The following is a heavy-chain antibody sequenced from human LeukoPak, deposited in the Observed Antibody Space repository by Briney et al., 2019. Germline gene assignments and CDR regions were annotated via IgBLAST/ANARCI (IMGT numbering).Heavy chain of an antibody. D-gene: IGHD3-9*01. CDR1: GFTFSSYS. Sequence: GGSLRLSCAASGFTFSSYSMNWVRQAPGKGLEWVSYISSSSSTIYYADSVKGRFTISRDNAKNSLYLQMNSLRAEDTAVYYCARGADYDILTGYFVVGHWFDPWGQGTLVTVSS. CDR2: ISSSSSTI. V-gene: IGHV3-48*01. J-gene: IGHJ5*02. CDR3: ARGADYDILTGYFVVGHWFDP.